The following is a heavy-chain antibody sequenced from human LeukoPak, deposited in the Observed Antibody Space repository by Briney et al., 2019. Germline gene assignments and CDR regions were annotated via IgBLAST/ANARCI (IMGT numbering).Heavy chain of an antibody. D-gene: IGHD3-3*01. V-gene: IGHV1-2*04. CDR1: GYTFTGYY. J-gene: IGHJ6*02. Sequence: ASVKVSCKASGYTFTGYYMHWVRQAPGQGLEWMGRINPNSGGTNYAQKFQGWVTMTRDTSISTAYMELSRLRSDDTAVYYCARDRNYDFWSGYYPPSDYGMDVWGQGTTVTVSS. CDR3: ARDRNYDFWSGYYPPSDYGMDV. CDR2: INPNSGGT.